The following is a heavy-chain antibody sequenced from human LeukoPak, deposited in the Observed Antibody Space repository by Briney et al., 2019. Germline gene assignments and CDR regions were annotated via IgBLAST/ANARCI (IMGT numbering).Heavy chain of an antibody. CDR2: INHSGST. V-gene: IGHV4-34*01. CDR3: ARSYYDTSGSDAFDI. J-gene: IGHJ3*02. Sequence: SETLSLTCAVYGGPFSGYYWSWIRQPPGKGLEWIGEINHSGSTNYNPSLKSRVTISVDTSKNQFSLKLSSVTAADTAVYYCARSYYDTSGSDAFDIWGQGTMVTVSS. D-gene: IGHD3-22*01. CDR1: GGPFSGYY.